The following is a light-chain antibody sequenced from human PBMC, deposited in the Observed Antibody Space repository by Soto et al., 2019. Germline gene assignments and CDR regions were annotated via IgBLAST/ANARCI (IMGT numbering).Light chain of an antibody. J-gene: IGKJ1*01. V-gene: IGKV3-20*01. Sequence: EIVLTQSPGTLSLSPGEGATLACRASQTISSNFLAWYQQKPGQAPRLLIYGVSIRAIGIPDRFSGSGSGTDFTLTISRLEPEDFAVYYCQQCGSSPWTFGQGTTVEIK. CDR2: GVS. CDR3: QQCGSSPWT. CDR1: QTISSNF.